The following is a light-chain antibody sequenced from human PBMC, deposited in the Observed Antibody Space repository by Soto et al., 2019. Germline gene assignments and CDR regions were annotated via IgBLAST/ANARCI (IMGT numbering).Light chain of an antibody. J-gene: IGKJ4*01. CDR1: QTITSN. Sequence: EVVMTQSPATLSVSPGNPVTLSCRANQTITSNLAWYQQKPGQAPRLLIYGASTRATGIPVRFSGSGSGTEFTLTISSLQSEDFAVYYCQHYNNWIASFGGGTKVDIK. CDR2: GAS. CDR3: QHYNNWIAS. V-gene: IGKV3-15*01.